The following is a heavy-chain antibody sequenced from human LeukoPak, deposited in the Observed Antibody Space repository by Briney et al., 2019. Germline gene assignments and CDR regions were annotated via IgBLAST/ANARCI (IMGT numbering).Heavy chain of an antibody. D-gene: IGHD4-17*01. J-gene: IGHJ4*02. V-gene: IGHV1-2*02. Sequence: ASVKVSCKASGYTFTGYHMHWVRQAPGQGLEWMGWINPNSGGTNYAQKFQGRVTMTRDTSISTAYMELSRLRSDDTAVYYCARDREDYGDYAAFDYWGQGTLVTVSS. CDR2: INPNSGGT. CDR3: ARDREDYGDYAAFDY. CDR1: GYTFTGYH.